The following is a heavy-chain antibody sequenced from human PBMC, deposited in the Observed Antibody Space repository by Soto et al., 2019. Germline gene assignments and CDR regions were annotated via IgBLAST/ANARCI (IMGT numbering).Heavy chain of an antibody. CDR1: GFTFSSYA. CDR2: ISGSGGSI. V-gene: IGHV3-23*01. D-gene: IGHD2-15*01. Sequence: EVQLLESGGGLVQPGGSLRLSCAASGFTFSSYAMNWVRQAPGKGLEWVSAISGSGGSIYYADSVKGRFTISRDNSKNTLYLQMNSLRAEDTAVYYCAKARGILVVVAAREAFDIWGQGTMVTVSS. J-gene: IGHJ3*02. CDR3: AKARGILVVVAAREAFDI.